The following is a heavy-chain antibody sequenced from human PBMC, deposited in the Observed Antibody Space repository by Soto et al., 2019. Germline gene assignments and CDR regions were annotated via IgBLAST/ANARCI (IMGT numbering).Heavy chain of an antibody. J-gene: IGHJ4*02. Sequence: GGSLRLSCAASGFTFSSYAMTWVRQAPGKGLEWVSGISGSGATTSYADSVKGRFTVSRDDSKKTLYLQMNSLKIEDTAVYYCTTLTMILVHLDYGGPGTLVTVSS. CDR3: TTLTMILVHLDY. V-gene: IGHV3-23*01. D-gene: IGHD3-22*01. CDR2: ISGSGATT. CDR1: GFTFSSYA.